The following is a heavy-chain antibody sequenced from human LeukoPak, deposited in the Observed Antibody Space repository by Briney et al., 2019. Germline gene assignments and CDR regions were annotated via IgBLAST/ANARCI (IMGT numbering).Heavy chain of an antibody. Sequence: GRSLRLSCAASGFTFDSYAMHWVRQAPGKGLEWVSGISWNSGSIVYADSVKGRFTISRDNAKNSLYLQMNSLRAEDTAVYYCARDGIAAAATRDFDYWGQGTLVTVSS. CDR2: ISWNSGSI. D-gene: IGHD6-13*01. CDR1: GFTFDSYA. J-gene: IGHJ4*02. V-gene: IGHV3-9*01. CDR3: ARDGIAAAATRDFDY.